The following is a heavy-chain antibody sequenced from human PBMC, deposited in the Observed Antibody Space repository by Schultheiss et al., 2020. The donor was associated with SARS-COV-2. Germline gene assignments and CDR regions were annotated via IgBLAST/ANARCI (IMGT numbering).Heavy chain of an antibody. V-gene: IGHV4-59*12. CDR2: IYYSGST. J-gene: IGHJ6*02. Sequence: GSLRLSCTVSGGSISSYYWSWIRQPPGKGLEWIGSIYYSGSTYYNPSLKSRVTISVDTSKNQFSLKLSSVTAADTAVYYCARGVRSHYDILTGFYRKFGGMDVWGQGTTVTVSS. CDR3: ARGVRSHYDILTGFYRKFGGMDV. CDR1: GGSISSYY. D-gene: IGHD3-9*01.